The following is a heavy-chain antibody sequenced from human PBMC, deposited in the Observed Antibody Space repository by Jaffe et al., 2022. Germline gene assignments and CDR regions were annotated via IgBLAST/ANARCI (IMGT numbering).Heavy chain of an antibody. V-gene: IGHV4-61*02. Sequence: QVQLQESGPGLVKPSQTLSLTCTVSGGSISSGSYYWSWIRQPAGKGLEWIGRIYTSGSTNYNPSLKSRVTISVDTSKNQFSLKLSSVTAADTAVYYCARVPFTAAAGTPGAFDIWGQGTMVTVSS. J-gene: IGHJ3*02. CDR2: IYTSGST. D-gene: IGHD6-13*01. CDR3: ARVPFTAAAGTPGAFDI. CDR1: GGSISSGSYY.